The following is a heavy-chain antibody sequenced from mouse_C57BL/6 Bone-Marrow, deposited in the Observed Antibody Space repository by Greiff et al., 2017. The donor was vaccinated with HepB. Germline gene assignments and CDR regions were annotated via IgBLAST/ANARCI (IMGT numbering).Heavy chain of an antibody. CDR3: ARRGYDGDD. D-gene: IGHD2-2*01. J-gene: IGHJ2*01. Sequence: EVNLVESGGGLVKPGGSLKLSCAASGFTFSSYAMSWVRQTPEKRLEWVATISDGGSYTYYPDNVKGRFTISRDNATNNLYLQMGQRKAEDTAMYDWARRGYDGDDWGQGTTLTGCS. V-gene: IGHV5-4*03. CDR1: GFTFSSYA. CDR2: ISDGGSYT.